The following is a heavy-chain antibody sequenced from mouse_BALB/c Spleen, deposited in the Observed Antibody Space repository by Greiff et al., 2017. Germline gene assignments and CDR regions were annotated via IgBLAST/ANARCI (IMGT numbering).Heavy chain of an antibody. Sequence: EVQGVESGGGLVQPGGSLKLSCAASGFTFSSYGMSWVRQTPDKRLELVATINSNGGSTYYPDSVKGRFTISRDNAKNTLYLQMSSLKSEDTAMYYCARKGEDYGYFYAMDYWGQGTSVTVSS. CDR1: GFTFSSYG. CDR3: ARKGEDYGYFYAMDY. D-gene: IGHD1-2*01. CDR2: INSNGGST. J-gene: IGHJ4*01. V-gene: IGHV5-6-3*01.